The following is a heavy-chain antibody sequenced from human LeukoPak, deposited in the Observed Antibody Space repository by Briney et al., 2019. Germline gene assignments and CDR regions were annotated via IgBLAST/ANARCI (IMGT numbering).Heavy chain of an antibody. D-gene: IGHD3-9*01. V-gene: IGHV3-30*02. J-gene: IGHJ4*02. CDR2: IRSDGSNK. CDR3: AKDRSRLNYDILTGPFFDY. CDR1: GFTFSTSG. Sequence: GGSLRLSCAASGFTFSTSGMHWVRQAPGKRLEWVSFIRSDGSNKYYADSVKGRFTVSRDNSKNTLYLQMNSLRAEDTAVYYCAKDRSRLNYDILTGPFFDYWGQGTLVTVSS.